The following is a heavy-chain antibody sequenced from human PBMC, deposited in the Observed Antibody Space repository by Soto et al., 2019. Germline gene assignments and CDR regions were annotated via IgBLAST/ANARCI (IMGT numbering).Heavy chain of an antibody. D-gene: IGHD3-10*01. J-gene: IGHJ4*02. V-gene: IGHV3-33*01. Sequence: QVQXXESGGGVXXXXRXXXLSCAASGFTFSSYGMHWVRQAXXXXLEWVAVIWYDGSNKYYADSVKGXXXXXXXXXXXXXXXXXXXXRAEDTAVYYCARDYTAEYYFDYWGQGTLVTVSS. CDR2: IWYDGSNK. CDR3: ARDYTAEYYFDY. CDR1: GFTFSSYG.